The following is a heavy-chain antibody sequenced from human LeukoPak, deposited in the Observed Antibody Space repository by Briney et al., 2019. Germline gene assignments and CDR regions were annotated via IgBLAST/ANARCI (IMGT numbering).Heavy chain of an antibody. CDR1: GFTFSSYA. J-gene: IGHJ4*02. CDR2: ISGSGGST. D-gene: IGHD3-22*01. V-gene: IGHV3-23*01. Sequence: GGSLRPSCAASGFTFSSYAMSWVRQAPGKGLEWVSAISGSGGSTYYADSVKGRFTISRDNSKNTLYLQMNSLRAEDTAVYYCAKGHYYDSSGSSDYWGQGTLVTVSS. CDR3: AKGHYYDSSGSSDY.